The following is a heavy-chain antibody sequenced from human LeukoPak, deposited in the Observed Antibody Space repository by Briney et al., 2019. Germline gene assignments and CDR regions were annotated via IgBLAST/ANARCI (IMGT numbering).Heavy chain of an antibody. CDR3: ARDHYGGNSWDWYFDL. J-gene: IGHJ2*01. D-gene: IGHD4-23*01. CDR1: GFTVSTDH. CDR2: SYSEEWVAISYSGGSS. Sequence: GGSLRLSCAASGFTVSTDHMSWVRQAPGKGLEWVAISYSEEWVAISYSGGSSQYAESVKGRFTISRDNSKNTLYLEMNSLTPEDTALYYCARDHYGGNSWDWYFDLWGRGNLVTVSS. V-gene: IGHV3-53*05.